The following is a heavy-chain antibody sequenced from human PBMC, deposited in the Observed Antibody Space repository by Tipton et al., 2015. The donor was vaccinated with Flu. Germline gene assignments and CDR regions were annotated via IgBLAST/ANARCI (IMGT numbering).Heavy chain of an antibody. Sequence: AASGFTFSSYAMHWVRQAPGKGLEWVAVISYDGSNKYYADSVKGRFTISRDNSKNTLYLQMNSLRAEDTAVYYCARSKPAAIKRTRPGSNYYYGMDVWGQGTTVTVSS. D-gene: IGHD2-2*02. V-gene: IGHV3-30-3*01. CDR1: GFTFSSYA. CDR2: ISYDGSNK. CDR3: ARSKPAAIKRTRPGSNYYYGMDV. J-gene: IGHJ6*02.